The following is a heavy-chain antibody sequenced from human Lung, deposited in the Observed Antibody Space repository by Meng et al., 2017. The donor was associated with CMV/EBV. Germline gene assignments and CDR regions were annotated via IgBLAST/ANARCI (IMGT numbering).Heavy chain of an antibody. V-gene: IGHV4-59*01. CDR3: ARTLGSAVGMGWFDP. D-gene: IGHD6-13*01. Sequence: SXTXSLXXTVSGGSITTYSWSWIRQPPGKRLEWIGYILYSGSTNYNPSLRSRVTISVDTSKNQFSLKLSSVTAADTAVYHCARTLGSAVGMGWFDPWGQGTXVPVSS. CDR1: GGSITTYS. CDR2: ILYSGST. J-gene: IGHJ5*02.